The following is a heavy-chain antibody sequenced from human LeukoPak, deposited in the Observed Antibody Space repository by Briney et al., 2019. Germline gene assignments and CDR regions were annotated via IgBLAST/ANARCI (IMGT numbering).Heavy chain of an antibody. D-gene: IGHD5-24*01. CDR3: TREKERHFDS. J-gene: IGHJ4*02. CDR1: GFTVSSNY. V-gene: IGHV3-66*02. CDR2: LYSGGST. Sequence: PGGSLRLSCAASGFTVSSNYMTWVRQAPGKGLEWVSVLYSGGSTYYADSVKGRFTISRDHSKNTLYLQMNSLRAEDTAVYYCTREKERHFDSWGQGTLVTVSS.